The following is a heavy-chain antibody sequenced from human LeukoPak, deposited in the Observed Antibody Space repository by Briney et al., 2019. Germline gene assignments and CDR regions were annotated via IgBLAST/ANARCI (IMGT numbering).Heavy chain of an antibody. CDR3: ARGGLGTAAVLDY. V-gene: IGHV3-66*02. D-gene: IGHD2-2*02. Sequence: GGSLRLSCAASGFTVSTNYISWVRQAPGKGLEWVSVIYSDGKTYYAGSVKGRFTVSRDNSENTVNLQLKSLRPEDTAVYYCARGGLGTAAVLDYWGQGTLVTVSS. CDR2: IYSDGKT. J-gene: IGHJ4*02. CDR1: GFTVSTNY.